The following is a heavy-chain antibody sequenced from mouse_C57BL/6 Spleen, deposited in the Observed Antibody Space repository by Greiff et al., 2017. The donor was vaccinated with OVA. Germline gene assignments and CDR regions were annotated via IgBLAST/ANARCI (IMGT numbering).Heavy chain of an antibody. Sequence: QVQLQQSGAELVKPGASVKISCKASGYAFSSYWMNWVKQRPGKGLEWIGQIYPGAGDTNYNGKFKGKATLTADKSSSTAYLQRSSLTSEDSAVYFCARSDGNYYAMDYWGQGTSVTVSS. CDR2: IYPGAGDT. J-gene: IGHJ4*01. V-gene: IGHV1-80*01. CDR1: GYAFSSYW. CDR3: ARSDGNYYAMDY. D-gene: IGHD2-1*01.